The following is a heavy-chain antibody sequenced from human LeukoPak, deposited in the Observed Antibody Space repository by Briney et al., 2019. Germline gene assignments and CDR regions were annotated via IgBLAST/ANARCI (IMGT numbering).Heavy chain of an antibody. CDR2: IIPIFGTA. CDR3: ARGVVVVTGENYYYYYMDV. CDR1: GYTFTGYY. V-gene: IGHV1-69*13. J-gene: IGHJ6*03. Sequence: SVKVSCKASGYTFTGYYMHWVRQAPGQGLEWMGGIIPIFGTANYAQKFQGRVTITADESTSTAYMELSSLRSEDTAVYYCARGVVVVTGENYYYYYMDVWGKGTTVTVSS. D-gene: IGHD2-2*01.